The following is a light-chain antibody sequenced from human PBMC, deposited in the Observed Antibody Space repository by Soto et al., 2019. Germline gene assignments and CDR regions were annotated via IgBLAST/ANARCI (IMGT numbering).Light chain of an antibody. CDR1: SSDIGGYNY. V-gene: IGLV2-14*03. CDR3: SSSTSHTALA. Sequence: QSALTQPASVSGSPGQSITISCTGTSSDIGGYNYVSWYQQHPGKAPKLMIYDVTHRPSGVSDRFSGSKSGNTASLTISGLQAEDEADYYCSSSTSHTALAFGGGTKLTVL. CDR2: DVT. J-gene: IGLJ2*01.